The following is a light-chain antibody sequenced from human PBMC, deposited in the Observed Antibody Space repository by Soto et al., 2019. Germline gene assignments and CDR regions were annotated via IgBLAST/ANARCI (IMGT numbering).Light chain of an antibody. V-gene: IGKV3-20*01. Sequence: EIVLTQSPGTLSLSPGERATLSCRASQSVSSSYLAWYQQKPGQAPRLLIYGASSRSTGIPDRISGSGSGTAFTLTIIRLEPEDFAVYYCQQYDSSPLYTFGQGTKLEIK. CDR1: QSVSSSY. CDR3: QQYDSSPLYT. CDR2: GAS. J-gene: IGKJ2*01.